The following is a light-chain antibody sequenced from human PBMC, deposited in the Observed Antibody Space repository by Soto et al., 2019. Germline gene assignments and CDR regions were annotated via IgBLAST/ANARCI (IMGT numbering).Light chain of an antibody. CDR2: GAS. CDR1: QSVRSN. Sequence: EIVMTQSPATLSVSPGDRVTLSCWASQSVRSNLAWYQQHPGRPPRLLIYGASTRATGIPARFSGIGSGTEFTLTISNLQSEDFAVYYCLQYTTWPRTFGQGTMLEI. CDR3: LQYTTWPRT. J-gene: IGKJ1*01. V-gene: IGKV3-15*01.